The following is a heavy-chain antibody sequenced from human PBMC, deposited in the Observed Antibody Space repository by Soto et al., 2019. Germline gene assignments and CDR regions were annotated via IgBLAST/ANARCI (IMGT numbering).Heavy chain of an antibody. CDR3: AKDPYGGNGYYFDY. CDR2: ISGSGGST. J-gene: IGHJ4*02. CDR1: GFTFSSYA. D-gene: IGHD3-16*01. Sequence: GGSLRPSCAASGFTFSSYAMSWVRQSPGKGLEWVSAISGSGGSTYYADSVKGRFTISRDNSKNTLYLQMNSLRAEDTAVYYCAKDPYGGNGYYFDYWGQGTLVTVSS. V-gene: IGHV3-23*01.